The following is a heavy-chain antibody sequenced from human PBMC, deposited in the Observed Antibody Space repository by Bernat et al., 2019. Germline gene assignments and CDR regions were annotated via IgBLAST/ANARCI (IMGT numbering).Heavy chain of an antibody. V-gene: IGHV4-34*01. Sequence: QVQLQQWGAGLLKPSETLSLTCAVYGGSFSGYYWSWIRQPPGKGLERIGEINHSGSTNYNPSLKSRVTISVDTSNNQFSLKLSSVTAADTAVYYCARRLGYCSSISCYHPIDYWGQGTLVTVSS. D-gene: IGHD2-2*01. CDR3: ARRLGYCSSISCYHPIDY. CDR2: INHSGST. CDR1: GGSFSGYY. J-gene: IGHJ4*02.